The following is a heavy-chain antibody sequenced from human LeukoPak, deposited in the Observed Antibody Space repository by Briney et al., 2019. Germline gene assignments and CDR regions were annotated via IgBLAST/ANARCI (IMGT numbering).Heavy chain of an antibody. Sequence: GRSLRLSCAASGFTFSSYAMSWVRQAPGKGLEWVSAISGSGGSTYYADSVKGRFTISRDNSKNTLYLQMNSLRAGDTAVYYCARLPHLKPVSGYSGPYGMDVWGQGTTVTVSS. J-gene: IGHJ6*02. CDR3: ARLPHLKPVSGYSGPYGMDV. V-gene: IGHV3-23*01. CDR2: ISGSGGST. D-gene: IGHD1-26*01. CDR1: GFTFSSYA.